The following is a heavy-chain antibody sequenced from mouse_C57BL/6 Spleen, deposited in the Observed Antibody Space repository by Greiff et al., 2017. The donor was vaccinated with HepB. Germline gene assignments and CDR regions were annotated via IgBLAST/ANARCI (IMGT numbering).Heavy chain of an antibody. J-gene: IGHJ2*01. V-gene: IGHV1-53*01. D-gene: IGHD3-2*02. CDR1: GYTFTSYW. Sequence: QVQLQQPGAELVRPGTSVKLSCKASGYTFTSYWMHWVKQRPGQGLEWIGNINPSNGGTNYNEKFKSKATLTVDKSSSTAYMQLSSLTSEDSAVYYCARRAQATDFDYWGQGTTLTVSS. CDR3: ARRAQATDFDY. CDR2: INPSNGGT.